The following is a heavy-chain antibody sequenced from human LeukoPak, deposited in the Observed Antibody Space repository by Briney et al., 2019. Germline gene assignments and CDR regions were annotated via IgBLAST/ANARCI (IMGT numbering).Heavy chain of an antibody. D-gene: IGHD3-22*01. CDR2: IYHSGST. V-gene: IGHV4-30-2*01. Sequence: SETLSLTCAVSGGSISSGGYSWSWIRQPPGKGLEWIGYIYHSGSTYYNPSLKSRVTISVDRSKNQFSLKLSSVTAADTAVYYCARGSGFSWFDPWGQGTLVTVSS. J-gene: IGHJ5*02. CDR1: GGSISSGGYS. CDR3: ARGSGFSWFDP.